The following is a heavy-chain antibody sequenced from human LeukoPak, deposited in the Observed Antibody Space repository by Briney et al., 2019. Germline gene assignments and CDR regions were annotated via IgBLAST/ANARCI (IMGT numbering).Heavy chain of an antibody. CDR1: GYTFTNYA. V-gene: IGHV1-3*02. CDR2: TNAANGYA. J-gene: IGHJ4*02. Sequence: ASVKVSCKASGYTFTNYAMHWVRQAPGQRPEWLGWTNAANGYAKYSQELQGRVIITRDTSASTAYMELSSLRSEDMAIYYCAIRDGHTDHWGQGTLVTVSS. CDR3: AIRDGHTDH. D-gene: IGHD5-24*01.